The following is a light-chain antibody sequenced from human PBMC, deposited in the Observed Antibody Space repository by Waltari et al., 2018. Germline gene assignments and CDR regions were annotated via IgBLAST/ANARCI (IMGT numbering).Light chain of an antibody. J-gene: IGKJ1*01. CDR3: QHYKNLPVS. CDR1: QSVSIY. CDR2: HTS. Sequence: SCRASQSVSIYLAWYQQKPGQAPRLLIYHTSTRATGIPDRFSGSGSGTDCSLTISGLEPEDFAVYYCQHYKNLPVSFGQGTRVEIK. V-gene: IGKV3-11*01.